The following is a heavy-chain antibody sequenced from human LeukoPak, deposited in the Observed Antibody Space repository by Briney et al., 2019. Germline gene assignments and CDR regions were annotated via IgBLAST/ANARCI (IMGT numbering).Heavy chain of an antibody. J-gene: IGHJ4*02. V-gene: IGHV4-59*08. D-gene: IGHD5-18*01. Sequence: SETLSLTCTVSGGSISSYYWSWIRQPPGKGLEWIGYIYYSGSTNYNPSLKSRVTISVDTSKNQFSLKLSSVTAADTAVYYCARLVRGYSYGCDNWVQGTLVTVSS. CDR1: GGSISSYY. CDR2: IYYSGST. CDR3: ARLVRGYSYGCDN.